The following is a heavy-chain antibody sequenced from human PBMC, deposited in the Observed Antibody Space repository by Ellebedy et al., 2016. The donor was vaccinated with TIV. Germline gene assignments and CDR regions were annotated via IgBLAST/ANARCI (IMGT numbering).Heavy chain of an antibody. D-gene: IGHD2-2*01. CDR3: ARDVEGGCSSTSCNYFDY. J-gene: IGHJ4*02. Sequence: SETLSLXXTVSGGSISSGGYYWSWIRQHPGKGLEWIGYIYYSGSTYYNPSLKSRVTISVDTSKNQFSLKLSSVTAADTAVYYCARDVEGGCSSTSCNYFDYWGQGTLVTVSS. CDR2: IYYSGST. CDR1: GGSISSGGYY. V-gene: IGHV4-31*03.